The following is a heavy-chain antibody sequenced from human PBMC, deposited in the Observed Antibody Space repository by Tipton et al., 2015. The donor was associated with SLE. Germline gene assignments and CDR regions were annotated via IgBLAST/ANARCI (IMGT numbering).Heavy chain of an antibody. CDR2: VYYTGNT. CDR1: GDSISSSSYY. J-gene: IGHJ4*02. CDR3: ARDEYRHDATGYHLLGHFDF. V-gene: IGHV4-39*07. Sequence: TLSLTCIVSGDSISSSSYYWGWIRQPPGKGLEWVGTVYYTGNTFYNPSLKSRVTILVDTSKNQFSLKLSSVTAADTAVYYCARDEYRHDATGYHLLGHFDFWGQGTLVTVSS. D-gene: IGHD2-15*01.